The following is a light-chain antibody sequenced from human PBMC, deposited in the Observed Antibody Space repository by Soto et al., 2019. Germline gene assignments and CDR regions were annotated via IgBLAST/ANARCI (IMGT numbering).Light chain of an antibody. CDR1: QSVSDF. CDR2: DAA. J-gene: IGKJ3*01. CDR3: QQRSNWPIFT. V-gene: IGKV3-11*01. Sequence: EIVLTQSPGTLSLFPGERATLSCRASQSVSDFLAWYQQKPGQAPRLLTYDAAKRAPGIPARFSGSGSGTDFTLTISSLEPEDSAVYYCQQRSNWPIFTFGLGTKV.